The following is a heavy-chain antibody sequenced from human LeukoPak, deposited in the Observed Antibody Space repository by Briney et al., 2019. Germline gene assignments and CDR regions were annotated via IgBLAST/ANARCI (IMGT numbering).Heavy chain of an antibody. CDR1: GFTFSSYA. CDR2: ISDSGGRT. CDR3: AKDVAYGSGNYCRARRGPTDY. D-gene: IGHD3-10*01. Sequence: GGSLRLSCAASGFTFSSYAMTWVRQAPGKGLEWVSSISDSGGRTYYADSVKGRFTISRDNSKNTLHLHMNSLRVEDTAIYYCAKDVAYGSGNYCRARRGPTDYWGQGTLVTVSS. V-gene: IGHV3-23*01. J-gene: IGHJ4*02.